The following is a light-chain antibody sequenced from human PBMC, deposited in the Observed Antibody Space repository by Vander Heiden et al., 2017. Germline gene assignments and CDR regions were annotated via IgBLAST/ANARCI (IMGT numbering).Light chain of an antibody. CDR2: SDN. J-gene: IGLJ2*01. CDR1: ISNIVVNL. V-gene: IGLV1-47*02. Sequence: QSVLTQPPSASGTVGQRVTISCSGSISNIVVNLVSWYQQFPGTAPKLLIYSDNQRPSGVPDRFSGSKSGPSASLAISGLRSEDEADYYCATWDNSLSGRGIFGGGTKLTV. CDR3: ATWDNSLSGRGI.